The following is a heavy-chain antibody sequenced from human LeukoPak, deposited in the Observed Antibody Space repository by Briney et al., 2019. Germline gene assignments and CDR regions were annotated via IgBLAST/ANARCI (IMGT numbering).Heavy chain of an antibody. CDR1: GFTFTDYY. CDR3: ARDIHIIAAAGRFDY. D-gene: IGHD6-13*01. CDR2: ISSSDNII. Sequence: GGSLRLSXAASGFTFTDYYMSWIRQAPGKGLEWVSYISSSDNIIYYADSVKGRFTISRDNAKNSLYLQMNSLRVEDTAVYYCARDIHIIAAAGRFDYWGQGTLVTVSS. V-gene: IGHV3-11*04. J-gene: IGHJ4*02.